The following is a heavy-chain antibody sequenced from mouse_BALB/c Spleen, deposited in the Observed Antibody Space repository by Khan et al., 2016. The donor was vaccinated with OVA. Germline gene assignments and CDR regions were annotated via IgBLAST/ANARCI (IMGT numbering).Heavy chain of an antibody. CDR2: ISSSGST. D-gene: IGHD2-3*01. Sequence: EVKLEESGPGLVKPSQSLSLTCTVTGYSITSDYAWNWIRQFPGNKLEWMGYISSSGSTNYNPALKSRISITRDPSKNQFFLQLNSLTTEDTATYYCARDGSRYNYAMDYWGQGTSVTVSS. V-gene: IGHV3-2*02. CDR1: GYSITSDYA. CDR3: ARDGSRYNYAMDY. J-gene: IGHJ4*01.